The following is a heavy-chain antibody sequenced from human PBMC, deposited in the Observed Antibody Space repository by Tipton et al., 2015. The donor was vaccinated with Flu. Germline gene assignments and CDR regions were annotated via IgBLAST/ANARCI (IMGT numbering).Heavy chain of an antibody. D-gene: IGHD1-1*01. V-gene: IGHV1-46*01. CDR2: INPSGGST. CDR3: AREARYNWNDKNAFDI. CDR1: GYTFTSYY. Sequence: QLVQSGAEVKEPGASVKVSCKASGYTFTSYYMHWVRQAPGQGLEWMGIINPSGGSTSYAQKFQGRVTMTRDTSTSTVYMELSSLRSEDTAVYYCAREARYNWNDKNAFDIWGQGTMVTVSS. J-gene: IGHJ3*02.